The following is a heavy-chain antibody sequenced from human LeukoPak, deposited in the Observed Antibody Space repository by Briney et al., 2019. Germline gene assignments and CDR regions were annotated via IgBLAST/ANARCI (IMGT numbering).Heavy chain of an antibody. D-gene: IGHD5-18*01. V-gene: IGHV4-61*02. CDR3: ARKGGYSYGARQRGWFDP. J-gene: IGHJ5*02. CDR1: GDSITTSSYY. CDR2: INFSGSL. Sequence: TLSLICTVSGDSITTSSYYWNWIRQPAGMGLEWIGRINFSGSLNYNSSLKSRVTMSVDTSENQFSLKLSSVTAADTAVYYCARKGGYSYGARQRGWFDPWGQGTLVTVSS.